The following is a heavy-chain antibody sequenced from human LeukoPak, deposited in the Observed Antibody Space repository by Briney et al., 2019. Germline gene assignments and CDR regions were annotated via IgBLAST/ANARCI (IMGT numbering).Heavy chain of an antibody. J-gene: IGHJ4*02. D-gene: IGHD5-24*01. Sequence: SETLSLTCTVSGGSVSSGSYYWSWIRQPPGKGLEWIGYIYYSGSTNYNPSLNSRATISVDTSKNPFSLKLSSVTAADTAVYYCARTWGDGYNSDYWGQGTLVTVSS. CDR3: ARTWGDGYNSDY. CDR2: IYYSGST. V-gene: IGHV4-61*01. CDR1: GGSVSSGSYY.